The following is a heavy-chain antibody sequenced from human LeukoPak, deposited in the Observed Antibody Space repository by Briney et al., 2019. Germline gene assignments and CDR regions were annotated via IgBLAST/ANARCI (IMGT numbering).Heavy chain of an antibody. CDR1: GFTFSSYS. V-gene: IGHV3-21*01. CDR3: ARVFRRYRTNGVCYIPKYFDY. J-gene: IGHJ4*02. Sequence: PGGSLRLSCAASGFTFSSYSMNWVRQAPGKGLEWVSSISSSSSYIYYADSVKGRFTISRDNAKNSLYLQMNSLRAEDTAVYYCARVFRRYRTNGVCYIPKYFDYWGQGTLVTVSS. D-gene: IGHD2-8*01. CDR2: ISSSSSYI.